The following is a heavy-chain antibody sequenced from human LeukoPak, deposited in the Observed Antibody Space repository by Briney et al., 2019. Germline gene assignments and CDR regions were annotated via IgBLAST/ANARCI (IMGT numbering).Heavy chain of an antibody. D-gene: IGHD3-16*01. J-gene: IGHJ6*03. CDR1: GGSISSSSYY. CDR2: IYYSGST. CDR3: ARGLRLGDYYYYYMDV. Sequence: PSETLSLTCTVSGGSISSSSYYWGWIRQPPGKGLEWIGSIYYSGSTYYNPSLKSRVTISVDTSKNQFSLKLSSVTAADTAVYYCARGLRLGDYYYYYMDVWGKGTTVTVSS. V-gene: IGHV4-39*07.